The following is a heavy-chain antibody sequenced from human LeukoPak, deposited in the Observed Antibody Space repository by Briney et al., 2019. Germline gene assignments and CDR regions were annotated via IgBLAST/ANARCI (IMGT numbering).Heavy chain of an antibody. J-gene: IGHJ4*02. D-gene: IGHD6-13*01. CDR3: ARMRGYSSSPFDY. Sequence: SETLSLSCTVSGVSINNYYWSWLRQPPGKGLEWIGYLYYSGRTNYNPSLKSRITISVDTSKNQFSLKLSSVTAADTAVYHCARMRGYSSSPFDYWGQGTLVTVSS. CDR1: GVSINNYY. V-gene: IGHV4-59*01. CDR2: LYYSGRT.